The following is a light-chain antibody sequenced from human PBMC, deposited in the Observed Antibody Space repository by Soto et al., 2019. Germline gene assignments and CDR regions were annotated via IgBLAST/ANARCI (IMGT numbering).Light chain of an antibody. CDR3: SSYTSSCTLYV. Sequence: QSVLTQPASVSGSPRQSITISCTGASSDVGGYTYVSWYQQHPGKAPKLMIYEVNNRPSGVSNRFSGSKSGNTASLTISGLQAEDEADYYCSSYTSSCTLYVFGTGTRSPS. J-gene: IGLJ1*01. CDR1: SSDVGGYTY. V-gene: IGLV2-14*01. CDR2: EVN.